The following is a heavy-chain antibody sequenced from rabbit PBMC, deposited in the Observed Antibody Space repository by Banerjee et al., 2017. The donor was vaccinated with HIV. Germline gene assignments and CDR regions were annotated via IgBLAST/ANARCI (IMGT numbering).Heavy chain of an antibody. CDR2: IDGGSGGT. D-gene: IGHD4-2*01. V-gene: IGHV1S40*01. J-gene: IGHJ4*01. Sequence: QSLEESGGDLVKPEGSLTLTCTASGFSFSSAYDMCWVRQAPGKGLEWIACIDGGSGGTWYASWAKGRFTISKTSSTTVTLQMTSLTAADTATYWCARYDAGSGYYFNLWGQGTLVTVS. CDR3: ARYDAGSGYYFNL. CDR1: GFSFSSAYD.